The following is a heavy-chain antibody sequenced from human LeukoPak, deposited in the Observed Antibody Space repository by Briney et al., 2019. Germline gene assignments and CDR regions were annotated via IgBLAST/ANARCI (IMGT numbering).Heavy chain of an antibody. D-gene: IGHD5-24*01. CDR2: IYSSGTT. V-gene: IGHV4-59*01. CDR1: GGSISSYY. CDR3: ARGEGLGDFDY. J-gene: IGHJ4*02. Sequence: SETLSLTCTVSGGSISSYYWSWIRQPPGKGLEWIGYIYSSGTTNYNPSLKRRVTISVDTSKNQFSLKLSSVTAADAAVYYCARGEGLGDFDYWGQGALVTVS.